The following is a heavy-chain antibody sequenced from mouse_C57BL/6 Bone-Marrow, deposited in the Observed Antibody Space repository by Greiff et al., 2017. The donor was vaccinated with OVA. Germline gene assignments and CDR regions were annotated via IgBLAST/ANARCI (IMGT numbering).Heavy chain of an antibody. J-gene: IGHJ1*03. CDR3: ARRGIITTVPGYFDV. CDR1: GYTFTSYW. D-gene: IGHD1-1*01. CDR2: IDPSDSYT. V-gene: IGHV1-69*01. Sequence: QVQLQQPGAELVMPGASVKLSCKASGYTFTSYWMHWVKQRPGQGLEWIGEIDPSDSYTNYNQKFKGKSTLTVDKSSSTAYMQLSSLTSEDSAVYYCARRGIITTVPGYFDVWGTGTTVTVSS.